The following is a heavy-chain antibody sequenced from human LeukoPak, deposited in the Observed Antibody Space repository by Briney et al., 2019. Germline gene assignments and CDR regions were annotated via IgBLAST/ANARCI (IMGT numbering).Heavy chain of an antibody. CDR2: ISYDGSKT. Sequence: HPGGSLRLSCAASGFTFNTYAMHWVRQAPGKGLEWVTVISYDGSKTYYADSVKGRFTVSRDNSKNTLYLQMNSLRVEDSAVYCCATDGDNRYYYDSTGYPPLDYWGQGTLVTVSS. CDR3: ATDGDNRYYYDSTGYPPLDY. D-gene: IGHD3-22*01. J-gene: IGHJ4*02. CDR1: GFTFNTYA. V-gene: IGHV3-30*03.